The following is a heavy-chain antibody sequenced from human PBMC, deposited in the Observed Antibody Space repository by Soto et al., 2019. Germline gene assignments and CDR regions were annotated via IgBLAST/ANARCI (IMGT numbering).Heavy chain of an antibody. CDR2: IYPGDSDT. CDR1: GYSFTSYW. D-gene: IGHD3-3*01. Sequence: GESLKISCKGSGYSFTSYWIGWVRQMPGKGLEWMGIIYPGDSDTRYSPSFQGQVTISADKSISTAYLQWSSLKASDTAMYYCARLGYDFWSGPYYGMDVWGQGTTVTVS. J-gene: IGHJ6*02. CDR3: ARLGYDFWSGPYYGMDV. V-gene: IGHV5-51*01.